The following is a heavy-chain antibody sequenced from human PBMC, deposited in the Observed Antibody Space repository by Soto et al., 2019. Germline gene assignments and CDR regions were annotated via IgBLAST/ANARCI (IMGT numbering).Heavy chain of an antibody. CDR3: ARGGGYDLRYYYYYGMDV. CDR2: INAGNGNT. D-gene: IGHD5-12*01. CDR1: GYTFTSYA. Sequence: ASVKVSCKASGYTFTSYAMHWVRQAPGQRLEWMGWINAGNGNTKYSQKFQGRVTITRDTSASTAYMELSSLRSEDTAVYYCARGGGYDLRYYYYYGMDVWGQGTTVTVS. V-gene: IGHV1-3*01. J-gene: IGHJ6*02.